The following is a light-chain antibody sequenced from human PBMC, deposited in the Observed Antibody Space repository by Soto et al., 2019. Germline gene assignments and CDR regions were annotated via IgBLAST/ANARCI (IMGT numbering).Light chain of an antibody. V-gene: IGKV3-20*01. CDR1: QSVDSMY. Sequence: IVLTHSPGTLSLSPWERATLSFRSSQSVDSMYLAWYQQKPGQAPRLLIHGASSRATGTPDRFSGSGSETDFTLTISRLEPEDFVVYFCQQYGSSSINFGQGTRLEIK. J-gene: IGKJ5*01. CDR3: QQYGSSSIN. CDR2: GAS.